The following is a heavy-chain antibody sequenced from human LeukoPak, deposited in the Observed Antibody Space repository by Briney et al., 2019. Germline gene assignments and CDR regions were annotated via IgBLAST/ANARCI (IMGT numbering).Heavy chain of an antibody. CDR2: ISHDGDIE. Sequence: PGGSLRLSCAASGFTFSSYAMHWVRQAPDKGLDWVAVISHDGDIEDYADSVRGRLTISRDNSKSTLYLQIGSLRTEDTAIYYCEKERGQLWWGRGVYDMGGKGTMATVSS. CDR3: EKERGQLWWGRGVYDM. CDR1: GFTFSSYA. D-gene: IGHD3-16*01. J-gene: IGHJ3*02. V-gene: IGHV3-30*18.